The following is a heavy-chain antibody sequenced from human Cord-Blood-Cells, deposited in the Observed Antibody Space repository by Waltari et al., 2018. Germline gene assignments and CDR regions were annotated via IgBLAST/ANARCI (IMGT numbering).Heavy chain of an antibody. CDR3: AREGAGDFDY. CDR1: GVSVSCSGAS. J-gene: IGHJ4*02. Sequence: QVQLQQSGPGLVKPSQTLSLPCAISGVSVSCSGASWNCIRQSPSRGLEWLGRTYYRSKWYNDYAVSVKSRITINPDTSKNQFSLQLNSVTPEDTAVYYCAREGAGDFDYWGQGTLVTVSS. D-gene: IGHD6-19*01. V-gene: IGHV6-1*01. CDR2: TYYRSKWYN.